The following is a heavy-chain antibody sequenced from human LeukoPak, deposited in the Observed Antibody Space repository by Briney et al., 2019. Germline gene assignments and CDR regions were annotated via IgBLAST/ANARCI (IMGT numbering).Heavy chain of an antibody. CDR1: GGSISSYY. CDR3: ATSSSPRRDYDILTGYYYYFDY. Sequence: SETLSLTCTVSGGSISSYYWSWIRQPPGKGLEWIGYIYYSGSTNYNPSLKSRVTMSVDTSKNQFSLKLSSVTAADTAVYYCATSSSPRRDYDILTGYYYYFDYWGQGTLVTVSS. J-gene: IGHJ4*02. V-gene: IGHV4-59*01. CDR2: IYYSGST. D-gene: IGHD3-9*01.